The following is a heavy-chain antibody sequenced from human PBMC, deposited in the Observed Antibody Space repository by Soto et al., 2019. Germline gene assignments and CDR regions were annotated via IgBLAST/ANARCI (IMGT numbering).Heavy chain of an antibody. J-gene: IGHJ4*02. Sequence: KTWETLSLTCTVSGGSISSYTWHWIRQPPGKGLEYIGYIYYSGDTTYNPSLKSRVTISFDTSKNLFSLILSSVTAADTAVYFCARGKEVPRDWGQGTLVTVSS. CDR2: IYYSGDT. V-gene: IGHV4-59*01. CDR3: ARGKEVPRD. CDR1: GGSISSYT.